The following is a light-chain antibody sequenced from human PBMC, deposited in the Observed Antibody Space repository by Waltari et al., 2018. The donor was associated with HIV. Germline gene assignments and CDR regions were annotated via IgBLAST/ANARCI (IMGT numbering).Light chain of an antibody. V-gene: IGKV2-28*01. CDR1: LSLLHTTGKNW. CDR3: MQSLQIPLT. J-gene: IGKJ4*01. Sequence: IVMTQSPLSLSVSPGEPASISFTSTLSLLHTTGKNWLQWFLQKPGQSPQLLIYLGSSRASGVADRFSGSGSGTDFTLRISKVEAEDVGVYYCMQSLQIPLTFGGGTKLEI. CDR2: LGS.